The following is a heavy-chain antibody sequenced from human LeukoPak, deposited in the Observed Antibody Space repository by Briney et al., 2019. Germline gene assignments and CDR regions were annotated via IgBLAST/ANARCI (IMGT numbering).Heavy chain of an antibody. Sequence: SETLSPTCTVSGGSISSSTYYWGWIRQPPGKELEWIGSIRYSGTTYYNPSLNSRLTISADTSQNHFSLKLTSVTAADTAVYYCARSRIAARPDEFDYWGQGTLVTVSS. CDR3: ARSRIAARPDEFDY. J-gene: IGHJ4*02. CDR1: GGSISSSTYY. V-gene: IGHV4-39*02. D-gene: IGHD6-6*01. CDR2: IRYSGTT.